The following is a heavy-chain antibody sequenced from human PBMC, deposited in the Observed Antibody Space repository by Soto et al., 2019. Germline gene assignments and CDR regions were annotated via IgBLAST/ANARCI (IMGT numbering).Heavy chain of an antibody. Sequence: PGGSLRLSCAASGFTFSSYSMNWVRQAPGKGLEWVSSISSSSSSIYYADSVKGRFTISRDNAKNSLYLQMNSLRAEDTAVYYCARDPSDLWEPGQYFQRWGQGTLVTVSS. V-gene: IGHV3-21*01. CDR2: ISSSSSSI. CDR3: ARDPSDLWEPGQYFQR. D-gene: IGHD1-26*01. J-gene: IGHJ1*01. CDR1: GFTFSSYS.